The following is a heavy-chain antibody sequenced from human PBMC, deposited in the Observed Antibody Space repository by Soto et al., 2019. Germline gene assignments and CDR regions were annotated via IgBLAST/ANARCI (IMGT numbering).Heavy chain of an antibody. D-gene: IGHD3-3*01. Sequence: GXSLRLSCAASGFNFSRYSMNWVRQAPGKGLEWVSYISSSSSTIYYADSVKGRFTISRDNAKNSLYLQMNSLRDEDTAVYYCARERIFGGVISSMDVWGEGTTVTXSS. V-gene: IGHV3-48*02. CDR1: GFNFSRYS. J-gene: IGHJ6*04. CDR2: ISSSSSTI. CDR3: ARERIFGGVISSMDV.